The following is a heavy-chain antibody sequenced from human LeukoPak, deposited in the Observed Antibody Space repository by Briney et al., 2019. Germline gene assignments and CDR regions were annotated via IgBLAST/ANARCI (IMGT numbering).Heavy chain of an antibody. J-gene: IGHJ4*02. CDR2: INHSGRT. Sequence: AETLSLTCAVYGGSFSDYYWTWIRQPPGKGLEWIGEINHSGRTNYNPSLKSRVTISVDTSRNQFSLKLSSVTAADTAVYYCASLSEEFDPDYWGQGTLVTVSS. CDR3: ASLSEEFDPDY. CDR1: GGSFSDYY. V-gene: IGHV4-34*01.